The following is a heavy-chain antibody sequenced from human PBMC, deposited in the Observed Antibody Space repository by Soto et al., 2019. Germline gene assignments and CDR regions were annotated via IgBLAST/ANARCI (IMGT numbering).Heavy chain of an antibody. D-gene: IGHD3-3*02. Sequence: QVQLVQSGAEVKKPGSSVKVSCKASGDTFTTNSLNWVRQAPGQGLEWMGGIIPMVGTTKYAQKYQDRVTITGDKSTNTAYMQLSSLRSDDSAVYYCAGGHLSASTYFDYWGQGTQVTVSS. CDR1: GDTFTTNS. V-gene: IGHV1-69*06. CDR2: IIPMVGTT. J-gene: IGHJ4*02. CDR3: AGGHLSASTYFDY.